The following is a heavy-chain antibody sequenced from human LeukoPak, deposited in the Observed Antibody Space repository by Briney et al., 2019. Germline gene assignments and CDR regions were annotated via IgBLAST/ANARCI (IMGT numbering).Heavy chain of an antibody. CDR3: ARDPHIVVGATISDAFDI. D-gene: IGHD1-26*01. CDR2: IRYDGSNK. CDR1: GFTFSSYG. V-gene: IGHV3-30*02. J-gene: IGHJ3*02. Sequence: HPGGSLRLSCAASGFTFSSYGMHWVRQAPGKGLEWVAFIRYDGSNKYYADSVKGRFTISRDNAKNSLYLQMNSLRAEDTAVYYCARDPHIVVGATISDAFDIWGQGTMVTVSS.